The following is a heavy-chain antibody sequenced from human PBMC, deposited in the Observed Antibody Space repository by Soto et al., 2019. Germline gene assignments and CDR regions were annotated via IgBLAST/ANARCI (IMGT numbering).Heavy chain of an antibody. J-gene: IGHJ4*02. Sequence: SETLSLTCTVSGDSISSSSYYWAWIRQPPGKGLEWIGSIYYSGTTYYNPSLKSRVTISVDTSKNQFSLKLSSVTAADTAVYYCARGPLLGQQQLVQGFDYWGQGTLVTVSS. CDR1: GDSISSSSYY. D-gene: IGHD6-13*01. CDR3: ARGPLLGQQQLVQGFDY. CDR2: IYYSGTT. V-gene: IGHV4-39*01.